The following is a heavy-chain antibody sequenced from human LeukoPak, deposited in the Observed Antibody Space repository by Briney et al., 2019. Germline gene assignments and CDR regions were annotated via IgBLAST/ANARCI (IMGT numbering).Heavy chain of an antibody. CDR3: SRGYYGSGSYYEGGWFDP. J-gene: IGHJ5*02. CDR1: GYSICSGFY. D-gene: IGHD3-10*01. Sequence: SETLSLTCSVSGYSICSGFYWGWIRQSPGMGLQWLGSIFHRGTTYYNPSLKSRITISLETSLNSFSLNLNSVTAADTATYFCSRGYYGSGSYYEGGWFDPGGERTLVTVSS. V-gene: IGHV4-38-2*02. CDR2: IFHRGTT.